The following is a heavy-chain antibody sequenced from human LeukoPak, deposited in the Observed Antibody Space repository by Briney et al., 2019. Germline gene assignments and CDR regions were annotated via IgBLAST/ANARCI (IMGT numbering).Heavy chain of an antibody. J-gene: IGHJ6*03. CDR2: IYTSGST. CDR1: GGSISSYY. CDR3: ARLSWHCSSTSCPASMDV. V-gene: IGHV4-4*09. D-gene: IGHD2-2*01. Sequence: SETLSLTCTVSGGSISSYYWSWIRQPPGKGLEWIGYIYTSGSTNYNPSLKSRVTISVDTSKNQFSLKLSSVTAADTAVYYCARLSWHCSSTSCPASMDVWGKGTTVTVSS.